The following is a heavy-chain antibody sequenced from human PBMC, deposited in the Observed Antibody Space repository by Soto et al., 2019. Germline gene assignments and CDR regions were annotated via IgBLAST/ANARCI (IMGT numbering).Heavy chain of an antibody. J-gene: IGHJ4*02. CDR1: GYTFTSHD. CDR2: MNPNSGNT. Sequence: ASVKVSCKASGYTFTSHDINWVRQATGQGLEWMGWMNPNSGNTGYAQKFQGRVTMTRNTSISTAYMELSSLRSEDTAVYYCARTPREVVVAAGPDYWGQGTLVTVSS. CDR3: ARTPREVVVAAGPDY. D-gene: IGHD2-15*01. V-gene: IGHV1-8*01.